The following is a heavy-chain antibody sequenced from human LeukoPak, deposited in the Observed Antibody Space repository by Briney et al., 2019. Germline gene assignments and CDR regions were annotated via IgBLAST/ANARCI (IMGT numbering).Heavy chain of an antibody. CDR1: GGTFSSYA. V-gene: IGHV1-69*01. Sequence: SVKVSCKASGGTFSSYAISWVRQAPGQGLEWMGGIIPIFGTANYAQKFQGRVTITADESTSTAYMELSSLRSEDTAVYYCATTYYYDIGAFDIWGQGTMATVSS. CDR3: ATTYYYDIGAFDI. CDR2: IIPIFGTA. D-gene: IGHD3-22*01. J-gene: IGHJ3*02.